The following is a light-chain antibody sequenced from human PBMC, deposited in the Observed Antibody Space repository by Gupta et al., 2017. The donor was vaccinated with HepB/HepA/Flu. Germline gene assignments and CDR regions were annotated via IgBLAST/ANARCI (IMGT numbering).Light chain of an antibody. CDR1: QSISSY. CDR3: QQSYSTPRFT. CDR2: AAS. V-gene: IGKV1-39*01. J-gene: IGKJ3*01. Sequence: DIQMTQSPSSLSASVGDRVTITCRASQSISSYLNWYQQKPGKVPKLLIYAASSLQSGVPSRFSGSGSGTDFTLTISSLQPEDFATYYCQQSYSTPRFTFAPGTKVDIK.